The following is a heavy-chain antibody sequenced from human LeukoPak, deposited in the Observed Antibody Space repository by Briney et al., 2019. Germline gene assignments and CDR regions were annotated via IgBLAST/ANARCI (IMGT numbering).Heavy chain of an antibody. CDR2: IYYSGST. CDR3: ARHITIFEVPNPSFDY. V-gene: IGHV4-39*01. CDR1: GGSISSSSYY. Sequence: SETLSLTCTVSGGSISSSSYYWGWIRQPPGKGLEWIGSIYYSGSTYYNPSLKSRVTISVDTSKNQFSLKLSSVTAADTAVYYCARHITIFEVPNPSFDYWGQGTLVTVSS. D-gene: IGHD3-3*01. J-gene: IGHJ4*02.